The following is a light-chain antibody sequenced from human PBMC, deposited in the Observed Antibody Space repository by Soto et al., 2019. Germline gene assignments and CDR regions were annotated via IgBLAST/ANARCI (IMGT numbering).Light chain of an antibody. J-gene: IGKJ1*01. CDR2: GAS. V-gene: IGKV3-20*01. CDR1: QSISSSY. Sequence: EIVFTQSPGTLSLSPGERATLSCRASQSISSSYLAWYQQKPGQAPRLLIYGASSRATGIPDRFSGSGSGTDFTLTISRLEPEDFAVYYCQQYSESQWTFGQGTKVAIK. CDR3: QQYSESQWT.